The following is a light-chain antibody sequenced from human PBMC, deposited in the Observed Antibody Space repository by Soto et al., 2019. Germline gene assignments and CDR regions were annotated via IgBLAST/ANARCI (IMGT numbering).Light chain of an antibody. CDR2: GAS. CDR1: QSVTSN. Sequence: EVVMTQSPATLPVSPGERATLSCRASQSVTSNYLAWYQQKPGQAPRLLIYGASNRATGIPARFSGSGSGTEFTLTISSLQSEDFAVYYCQQYNNWPLTFGQGTKVDIK. V-gene: IGKV3-15*01. CDR3: QQYNNWPLT. J-gene: IGKJ1*01.